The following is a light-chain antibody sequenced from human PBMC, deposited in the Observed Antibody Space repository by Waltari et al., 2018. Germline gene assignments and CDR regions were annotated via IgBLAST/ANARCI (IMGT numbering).Light chain of an antibody. CDR1: SSDVGYFNS. CDR2: DVA. J-gene: IGLJ3*02. Sequence: QSALTQPASVSGSPGQSIPISCSGTSSDVGYFNSVSWYQHPPGKAPKLIIFDVAKRPSGVSDRFSGSKSGNTASLTISGLRAEDEANYYCNSYTTSSTWVFGGGTKVTVL. CDR3: NSYTTSSTWV. V-gene: IGLV2-14*03.